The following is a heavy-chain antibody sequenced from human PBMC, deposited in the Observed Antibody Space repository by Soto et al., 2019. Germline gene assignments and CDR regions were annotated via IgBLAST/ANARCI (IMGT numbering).Heavy chain of an antibody. D-gene: IGHD2-2*01. CDR1: GYTFTSYG. Sequence: QVQLVQSGAEVKKPGASVKVSCKASGYTFTSYGISWVRQAPGQGLEWMGWISAYNGNTNYAQKLQGRVTMTTDTSTSTAYRELRSLRSDDTAVYYCARVVVVPAANYYGMDVWGQGTTVTVSS. V-gene: IGHV1-18*01. CDR2: ISAYNGNT. J-gene: IGHJ6*02. CDR3: ARVVVVPAANYYGMDV.